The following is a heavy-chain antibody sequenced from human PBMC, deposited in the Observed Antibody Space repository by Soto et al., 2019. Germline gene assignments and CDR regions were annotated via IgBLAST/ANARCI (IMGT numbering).Heavy chain of an antibody. J-gene: IGHJ5*02. CDR3: ARHEVSRLRYFDWLTNWFDP. V-gene: IGHV4-39*01. CDR1: GGSISSSSYY. Sequence: ASETLSLTCTVSGGSISSSSYYWGWIRQPPGKGLEWIGSIYYSGSTYYNPSLKSRVTISVDTSKNQFSLKLSAVTAADTAVYYCARHEVSRLRYFDWLTNWFDPWGQGTLVTVSS. CDR2: IYYSGST. D-gene: IGHD3-9*01.